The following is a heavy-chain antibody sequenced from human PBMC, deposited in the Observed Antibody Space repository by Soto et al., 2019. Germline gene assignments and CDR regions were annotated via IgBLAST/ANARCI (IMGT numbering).Heavy chain of an antibody. CDR3: AKTIYISVGGEVDY. D-gene: IGHD6-19*01. Sequence: GGSLRLSCAASGFTFNSYAMHWVRQSPGKGLEWVAVISYDGTNGFYADSVKGRFTISRDNSKNTLYLQMNNLRPEDTAVYYCAKTIYISVGGEVDYWGQGALVTVSS. J-gene: IGHJ4*02. CDR2: ISYDGTNG. V-gene: IGHV3-30*18. CDR1: GFTFNSYA.